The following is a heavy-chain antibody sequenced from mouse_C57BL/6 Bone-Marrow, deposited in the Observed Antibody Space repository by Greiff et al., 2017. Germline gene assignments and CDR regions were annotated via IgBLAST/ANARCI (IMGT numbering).Heavy chain of an antibody. CDR2: IHPNSGST. V-gene: IGHV1-64*01. CDR1: GYTFTSYW. D-gene: IGHD2-2*01. Sequence: QVQLQQPGAELVKPGASVKLSCKASGYTFTSYWMHWVKQRPGQGLEWIGMIHPNSGSTNYNEKFKSKATLTVDTSSSTAYMQLSSLTSEDSAVYYCARSGGYHWYFDVWGTGTTDTVSS. CDR3: ARSGGYHWYFDV. J-gene: IGHJ1*03.